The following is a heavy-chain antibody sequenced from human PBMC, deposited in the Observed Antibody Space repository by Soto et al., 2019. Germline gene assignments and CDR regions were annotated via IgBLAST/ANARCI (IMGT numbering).Heavy chain of an antibody. Sequence: QVQLVESGGGVVQPGRSLRLSCEASGFTFSSYGMHWVRQAPGKGLEWVAVISYDGSNKYYADSVKGRFTISRDNSKNTLYLQMNSLRAEDTAVYYCAKDRGNYDFWVEYYYYGMDVWGQGTTVTVSS. CDR2: ISYDGSNK. CDR1: GFTFSSYG. V-gene: IGHV3-30*18. J-gene: IGHJ6*02. D-gene: IGHD3-3*01. CDR3: AKDRGNYDFWVEYYYYGMDV.